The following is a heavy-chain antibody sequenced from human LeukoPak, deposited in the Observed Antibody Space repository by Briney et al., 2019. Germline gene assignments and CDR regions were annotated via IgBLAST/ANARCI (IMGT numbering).Heavy chain of an antibody. D-gene: IGHD6-19*01. CDR3: AREDSSGWYYFDY. Sequence: GASVKVSCKVSGYISTSYGISWVRQAPGQGLEWMGWISGYKGNTNYAQKFQGRVTMTTETSTSTAYMELRSLRSDDTAVYFCAREDSSGWYYFDYWGQGTLVTVSS. CDR1: GYISTSYG. V-gene: IGHV1-18*04. CDR2: ISGYKGNT. J-gene: IGHJ4*02.